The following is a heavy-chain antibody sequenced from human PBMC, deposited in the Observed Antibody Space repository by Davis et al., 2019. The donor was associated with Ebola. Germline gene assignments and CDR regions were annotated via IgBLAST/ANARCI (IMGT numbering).Heavy chain of an antibody. CDR3: ARRRYSTGWYEADY. CDR2: IYPGDSDT. D-gene: IGHD6-19*01. CDR1: GYSFISYW. Sequence: GESLKISCKGFGYSFISYWIGWVRQMPGKGLEWMGIIYPGDSDTRYSPSFQGQVTISADKSISTAYLQWSSLKASDTAMYYCARRRYSTGWYEADYWGQGTMVTVSS. V-gene: IGHV5-51*01. J-gene: IGHJ4*02.